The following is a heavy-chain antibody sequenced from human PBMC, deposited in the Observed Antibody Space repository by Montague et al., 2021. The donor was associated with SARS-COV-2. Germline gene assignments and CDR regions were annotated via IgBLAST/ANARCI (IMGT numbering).Heavy chain of an antibody. CDR2: IAGGGRST. V-gene: IGHV3-23*03. CDR1: GFTFNNYA. J-gene: IGHJ4*02. Sequence: SLRLSCAASGFTFNNYAMNWVRQAPGKGLEWVSVIAGGGRSTFYXDSVKGRFTISRDNSKDTLYLQMYSLRPEDTAIYYCAKDPVPVAGRYFDYWGQGTLVTVSS. CDR3: AKDPVPVAGRYFDY. D-gene: IGHD6-19*01.